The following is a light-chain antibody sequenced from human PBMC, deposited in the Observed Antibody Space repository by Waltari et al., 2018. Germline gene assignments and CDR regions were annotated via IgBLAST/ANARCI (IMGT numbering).Light chain of an antibody. CDR1: NIASKS. Sequence: SYVLTQTPSVSLAPGPTAIITCGGDNIASKSVHWYQLQPGQAPVLVMFYDSDRPPGIPDRFSGSNSGNTATLTISRVEDDDEADYFCQVWDDSNNSGVFGGGTKLTVL. V-gene: IGLV3-21*04. CDR3: QVWDDSNNSGV. CDR2: YDS. J-gene: IGLJ2*01.